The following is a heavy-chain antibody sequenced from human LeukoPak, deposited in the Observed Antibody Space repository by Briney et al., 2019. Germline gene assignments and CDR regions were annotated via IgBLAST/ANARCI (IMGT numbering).Heavy chain of an antibody. CDR2: ISAYNGNT. V-gene: IGHV1-18*01. J-gene: IGHJ5*02. Sequence: ASVKVSCKASGYTFTSYGISWVRQAPGQGLEWMGWISAYNGNTNYAQKLQGRVTMTTDTSTSTAYMELRSLRSDDTAVYYSARGITFGGYGDWFDPWGQGTLVTVSS. CDR3: ARGITFGGYGDWFDP. CDR1: GYTFTSYG. D-gene: IGHD3-16*01.